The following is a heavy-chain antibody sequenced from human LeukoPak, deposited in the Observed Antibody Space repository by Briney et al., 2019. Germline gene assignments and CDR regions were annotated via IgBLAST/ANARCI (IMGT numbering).Heavy chain of an antibody. CDR1: GGSISSYY. CDR2: IYYSGST. D-gene: IGHD4-11*01. V-gene: IGHV4-59*08. Sequence: PSETLSLTCTVSGGSISSYYWSWIRQPPGQGLEWIGYIYYSGSTNYNPSLKSRVTISVATSKNQFSLKLSSVTAADTAVYYCARLMDYTYFDYWGQGTLVTVSS. J-gene: IGHJ4*02. CDR3: ARLMDYTYFDY.